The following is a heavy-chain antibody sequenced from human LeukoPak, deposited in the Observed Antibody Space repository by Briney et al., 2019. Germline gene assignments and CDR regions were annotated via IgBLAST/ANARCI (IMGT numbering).Heavy chain of an antibody. CDR1: GFTFSSYA. CDR3: TREGAGYCTNGICFSKNWFDP. D-gene: IGHD2-8*01. CDR2: ISYDGSNK. V-gene: IGHV3-30-3*01. J-gene: IGHJ5*02. Sequence: PGGSLRLSCAASGFTFSSYAMHWVRQAPGKGLEWVAVISYDGSNKYYADSVKGRFTISRDNSKNTLYLQMNSLRAEDTAVYYCTREGAGYCTNGICFSKNWFDPWGQGTLVTVSS.